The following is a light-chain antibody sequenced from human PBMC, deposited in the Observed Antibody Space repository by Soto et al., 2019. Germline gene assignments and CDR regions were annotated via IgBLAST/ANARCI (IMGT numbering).Light chain of an antibody. CDR3: QQYGSSPWT. J-gene: IGKJ1*01. CDR1: QSVSSSY. CDR2: GAS. V-gene: IGKV3-20*01. Sequence: EIVLTQSPGTLSLSPGERATLSCRASQSVSSSYLAWYQHKPGQAPRLLIYGASSRATGIPDRFSGSGSGTDFTLTISRLEPEDFAVYYCQQYGSSPWTFGQGTKVDIK.